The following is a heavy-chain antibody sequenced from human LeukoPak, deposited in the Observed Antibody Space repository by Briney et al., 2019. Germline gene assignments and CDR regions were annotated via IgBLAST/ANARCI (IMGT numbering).Heavy chain of an antibody. Sequence: SVKVSCRASGFTFTSSAMQWVRQARGQRLEWIGWIVVGSGNTNYAQNFQERVTITRDMSTSTAYMELSSLRSEDTAVYYCAAERGGTAMVEPGFDYWGQGTLVTVSS. CDR3: AAERGGTAMVEPGFDY. CDR2: IVVGSGNT. J-gene: IGHJ4*02. D-gene: IGHD5-18*01. V-gene: IGHV1-58*02. CDR1: GFTFTSSA.